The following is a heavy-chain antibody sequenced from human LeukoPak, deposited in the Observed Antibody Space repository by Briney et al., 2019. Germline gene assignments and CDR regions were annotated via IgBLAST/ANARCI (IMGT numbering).Heavy chain of an antibody. V-gene: IGHV4-30-4*01. CDR2: IYYSGST. Sequence: PSETLSLTCTVSGGSISSGDYYWSWIRQPPGKGLEWIGYIYYSGSTYYNPSLKSRVTISVDTSKNQFSLKLSSVTAADTAVYYCAGTSGYPVYYFDYWGQGTLVTVSS. D-gene: IGHD3-22*01. J-gene: IGHJ4*02. CDR3: AGTSGYPVYYFDY. CDR1: GGSISSGDYY.